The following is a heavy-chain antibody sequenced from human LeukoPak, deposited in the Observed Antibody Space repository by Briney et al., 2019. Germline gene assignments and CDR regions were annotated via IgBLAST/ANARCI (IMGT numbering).Heavy chain of an antibody. J-gene: IGHJ2*01. Sequence: PSETLSLTCTVFGDSINNYYWSWIRQPPGKGLEWIGYIYYTGSTNYNPSVKSRLTISVDTSMNQFSLKLSSVTAAGTAVYYCARGGYCSGGSCYTDWYFDLWGRGTLVTVSP. D-gene: IGHD2-15*01. CDR1: GDSINNYY. CDR2: IYYTGST. CDR3: ARGGYCSGGSCYTDWYFDL. V-gene: IGHV4-59*01.